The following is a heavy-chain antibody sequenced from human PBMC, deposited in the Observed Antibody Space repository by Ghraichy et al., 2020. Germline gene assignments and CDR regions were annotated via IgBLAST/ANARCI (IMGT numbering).Heavy chain of an antibody. V-gene: IGHV3-33*08. J-gene: IGHJ4*02. Sequence: GGSLRLSCAASRFTFSSYGMHWVRQAPGKGLEWVAYIWCDGSQKYYADSVKGRFTISRDNARNMLYLQMNSLRNEDTVVYYCAREGTYSYRSGNYRIDYWGQGNLVIGSS. CDR2: IWCDGSQK. CDR3: AREGTYSYRSGNYRIDY. D-gene: IGHD3-10*01. CDR1: RFTFSSYG.